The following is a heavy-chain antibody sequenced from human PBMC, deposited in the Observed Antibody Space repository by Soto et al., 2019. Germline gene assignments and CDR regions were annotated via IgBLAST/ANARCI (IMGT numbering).Heavy chain of an antibody. Sequence: SETLSLTCAVYVGSFSNYYWSWIRQSPGKGLEWIGEINHSGSTNYNPSLKSRVIISVDTSKNQFSLKLSSVTAADTAVYYCARGSSSSWRGDAFDIWGPGTMVTVSS. V-gene: IGHV4-34*01. CDR3: ARGSSSSWRGDAFDI. CDR1: VGSFSNYY. CDR2: INHSGST. D-gene: IGHD6-13*01. J-gene: IGHJ3*02.